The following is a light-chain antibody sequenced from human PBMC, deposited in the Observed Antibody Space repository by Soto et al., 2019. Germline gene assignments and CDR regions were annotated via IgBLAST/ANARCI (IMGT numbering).Light chain of an antibody. CDR3: QQSYFTAGGGFT. V-gene: IGKV1-39*01. J-gene: IGKJ3*01. CDR2: AAS. CDR1: QSISSY. Sequence: DIQMTQSPSSLSASVGDRVTITCRASQSISSYLSWYQQKPGKAPRLLIYAASSLQSGVPSRFSGSGSGTDFTLTISSLQAEDFAVYYCQQSYFTAGGGFTFGPGTNVDIK.